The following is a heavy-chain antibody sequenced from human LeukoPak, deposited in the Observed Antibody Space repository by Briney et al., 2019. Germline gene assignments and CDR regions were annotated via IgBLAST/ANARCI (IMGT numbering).Heavy chain of an antibody. CDR3: ARGGYSYGSYFDY. CDR1: GGSISSSSYY. D-gene: IGHD5-18*01. Sequence: SETLSLTCTVSGGSISSSSYYWSWIRQPPGKGLEWIGYIYYSGSTNYNPSLKSRVTISVDTSKNQFSLKLSSVTAADTAVYYCARGGYSYGSYFDYWGQGTLVTVSS. CDR2: IYYSGST. J-gene: IGHJ4*02. V-gene: IGHV4-61*01.